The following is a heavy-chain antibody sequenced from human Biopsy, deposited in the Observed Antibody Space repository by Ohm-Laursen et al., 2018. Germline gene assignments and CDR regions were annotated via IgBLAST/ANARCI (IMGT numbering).Heavy chain of an antibody. V-gene: IGHV4-59*01. J-gene: IGHJ3*02. D-gene: IGHD4-23*01. CDR3: ARGQDYGGNKAFDI. CDR2: IYSSGIT. CDR1: GGAMIHYY. Sequence: GTLSLTCTVSGGAMIHYYWNWIRQSPGKGLEWIAYIYSSGITNYNPSLKSRLTISIDTSKNQFSLKLNSMTTADTAVYYCARGQDYGGNKAFDIWGQGTKVTVSP.